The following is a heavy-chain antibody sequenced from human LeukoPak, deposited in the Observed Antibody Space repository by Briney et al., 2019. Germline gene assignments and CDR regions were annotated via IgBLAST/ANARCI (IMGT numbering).Heavy chain of an antibody. V-gene: IGHV3-21*01. D-gene: IGHD5-24*01. J-gene: IGHJ3*02. Sequence: PGGSLRLSCAASGFTFSSYSMSWVRQAPGKGLEWVSSISSSSGYIYYADSVKGRFTISRDNAKNSLYLQMNSLRAEDTAVYYCARDWNVRDGYNRKNAFDIWGQGTMVTVSS. CDR3: ARDWNVRDGYNRKNAFDI. CDR1: GFTFSSYS. CDR2: ISSSSGYI.